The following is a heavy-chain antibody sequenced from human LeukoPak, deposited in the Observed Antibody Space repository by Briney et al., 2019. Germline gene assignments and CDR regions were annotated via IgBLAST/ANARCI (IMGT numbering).Heavy chain of an antibody. V-gene: IGHV3-66*01. J-gene: IGHJ1*01. CDR3: AKDSAWGRYDD. D-gene: IGHD3-16*01. CDR1: EFSVGSNY. Sequence: PGGSLRLSCAASEFSVGSNYMTWVRQAPGKGLEWVSLIYSGGSTYYADSVKGRFTISRDNSKNTLYLQMNSLRAEDRAVYYCAKDSAWGRYDDWGQGTLVTVSS. CDR2: IYSGGST.